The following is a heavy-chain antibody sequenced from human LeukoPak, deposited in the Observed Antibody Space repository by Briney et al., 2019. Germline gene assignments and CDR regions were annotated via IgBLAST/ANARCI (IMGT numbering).Heavy chain of an antibody. J-gene: IGHJ4*02. D-gene: IGHD6-13*01. CDR3: ARGVYSSSWYDY. Sequence: SETLSLTCAVSGGSISSGGYSWSWIRQPPGEGLEWIGYIYHSGSTYYNPSLKSRVTISVDRSKNQFSLKLSSVTAADTAVYYCARGVYSSSWYDYWGQGTLVTVSS. CDR2: IYHSGST. CDR1: GGSISSGGYS. V-gene: IGHV4-30-2*01.